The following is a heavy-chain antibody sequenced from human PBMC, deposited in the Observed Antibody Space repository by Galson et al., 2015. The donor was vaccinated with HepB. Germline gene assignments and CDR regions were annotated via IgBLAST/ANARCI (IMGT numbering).Heavy chain of an antibody. CDR1: GYTLTELS. D-gene: IGHD2-2*01. CDR3: ATKDIVVVPATPVDYYYGMDV. CDR2: FDPEDGET. V-gene: IGHV1-24*01. Sequence: SVKVSCKVSGYTLTELSMHWVRQAPGKGLEWMGGFDPEDGETIYAQKFQGRVTMTEDTSTDTAYMELSSLRSEDTAVYYCATKDIVVVPATPVDYYYGMDVWGQGTTVTVSS. J-gene: IGHJ6*02.